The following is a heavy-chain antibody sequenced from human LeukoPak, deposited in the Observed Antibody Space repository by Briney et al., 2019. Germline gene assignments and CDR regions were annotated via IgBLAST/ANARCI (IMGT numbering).Heavy chain of an antibody. CDR1: GYTFTSYD. V-gene: IGHV1-8*03. CDR2: MNPNSGNT. D-gene: IGHD6-19*01. Sequence: GASVKVSCNASGYTFTSYDINWVRQATGQGLEWMGWMNPNSGNTGYAQKFQGRVTITRNTSISTAYMELSSLRSEDTAVYYCARGFFGSGWYGYYYMDVWGKGTTVTVSS. CDR3: ARGFFGSGWYGYYYMDV. J-gene: IGHJ6*03.